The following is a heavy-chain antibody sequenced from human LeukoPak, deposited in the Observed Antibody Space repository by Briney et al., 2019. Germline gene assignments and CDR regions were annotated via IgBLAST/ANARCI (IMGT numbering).Heavy chain of an antibody. CDR2: ISSSGSTI. J-gene: IGHJ4*02. D-gene: IGHD2-2*01. Sequence: GGSLRLSCAASGFTFSSYEMNWVRQAPGKGLEWVSYISSSGSTIYYADSVKGRFTISRDNAKNSLYLQMNSLRAEDTAVYYCARDLRYCSSTSCYVFDYWGQGTLVTVSS. CDR1: GFTFSSYE. V-gene: IGHV3-48*03. CDR3: ARDLRYCSSTSCYVFDY.